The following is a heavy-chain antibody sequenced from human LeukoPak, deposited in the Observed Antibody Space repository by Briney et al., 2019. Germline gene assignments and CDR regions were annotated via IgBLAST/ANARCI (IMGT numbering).Heavy chain of an antibody. J-gene: IGHJ3*02. D-gene: IGHD6-19*01. Sequence: GGSLRLSCAASGFTFSSYAMPWVRQAPGKGLEYVSAISSNGGSTYYANSVKGRFTISRDNSKNTLYLQMGSLRAEDMAVYYCASFSIAVAGTRGAFDIWGQGTMVTVSS. CDR2: ISSNGGST. V-gene: IGHV3-64*01. CDR3: ASFSIAVAGTRGAFDI. CDR1: GFTFSSYA.